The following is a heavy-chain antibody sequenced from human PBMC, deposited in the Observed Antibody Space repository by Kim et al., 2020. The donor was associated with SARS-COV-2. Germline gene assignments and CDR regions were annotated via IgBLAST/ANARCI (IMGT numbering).Heavy chain of an antibody. V-gene: IGHV3-23*01. J-gene: IGHJ4*02. Sequence: SVKGRFTISRDNSRNTLYLQMNSLRGEDTAVYYCTKGIITAYTSGWYPDYWGQGTLVTVSS. D-gene: IGHD6-19*01. CDR3: TKGIITAYTSGWYPDY.